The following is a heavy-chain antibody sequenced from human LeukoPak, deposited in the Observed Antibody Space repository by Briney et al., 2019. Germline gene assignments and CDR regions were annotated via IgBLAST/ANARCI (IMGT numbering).Heavy chain of an antibody. CDR1: GFTFSSYW. CDR2: IKQDGSEK. CDR3: ARDVGVHYMDA. V-gene: IGHV3-7*01. Sequence: GGSLRLSCAASGFTFSSYWMSWVRQAPGKGLEWVANIKQDGSEKYYVDSVKDRFTISRDNAKNSLYLQMNSLRAEDTAVYYCARDVGVHYMDAWGKGTTVTVSS. J-gene: IGHJ6*03. D-gene: IGHD2-21*01.